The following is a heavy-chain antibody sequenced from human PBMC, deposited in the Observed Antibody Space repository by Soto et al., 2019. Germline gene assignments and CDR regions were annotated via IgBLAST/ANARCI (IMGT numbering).Heavy chain of an antibody. Sequence: SETLSLTCTVSGGSISSYYWSWIRQPPGKGLEWIGYIYYSGSTNYDPSLKSRVTISVDTSKNQFSLKLSSVTAADTAVYYCAGRNSGRLNYYYYYGMDVWGQGTTVTVSS. D-gene: IGHD3-10*01. J-gene: IGHJ6*02. CDR2: IYYSGST. CDR1: GGSISSYY. CDR3: AGRNSGRLNYYYYYGMDV. V-gene: IGHV4-59*01.